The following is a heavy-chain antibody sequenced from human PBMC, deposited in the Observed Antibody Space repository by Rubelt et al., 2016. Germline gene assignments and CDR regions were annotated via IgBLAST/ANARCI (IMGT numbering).Heavy chain of an antibody. J-gene: IGHJ4*02. CDR3: ARSKNWSLKRRESALDY. V-gene: IGHV1-69*01. CDR1: GGTFSSYA. Sequence: QVQLVQSGAEVKKPGSSVKVSCKASGGTFSSYAISWVRQAPGQGLEWMGGIIPIFGTANYAQKFQGRVTITADESTSTAYMELSSLRSEDTAWYYCARSKNWSLKRRESALDYWGQGTLVTVSS. CDR2: IIPIFGTA. D-gene: IGHD1-1*01.